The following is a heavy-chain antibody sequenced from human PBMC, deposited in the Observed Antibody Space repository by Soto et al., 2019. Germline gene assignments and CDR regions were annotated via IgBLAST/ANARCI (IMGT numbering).Heavy chain of an antibody. CDR1: GFTFSSFE. Sequence: EVQLMESGGGSEQPGGSLRLSCTTSGFTFSSFEMVWVRQAPGKGLEWVSYISGSGSAIYYADSVEGRFTISRDTAKKSLFLQMDNPRAEDTAVYYCARVGLDYDSSGYYFDKWGQGTLVTVSS. CDR2: ISGSGSAI. D-gene: IGHD3-22*01. J-gene: IGHJ4*02. V-gene: IGHV3-48*03. CDR3: ARVGLDYDSSGYYFDK.